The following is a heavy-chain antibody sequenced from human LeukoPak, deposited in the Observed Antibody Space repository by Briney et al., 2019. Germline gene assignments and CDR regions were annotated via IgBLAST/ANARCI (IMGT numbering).Heavy chain of an antibody. CDR2: IKEDGSEK. V-gene: IGHV3-7*01. CDR3: ARYCSGGSCHDY. J-gene: IGHJ4*02. D-gene: IGHD2-15*01. CDR1: GFTFSSYW. Sequence: AGGSLRLSCAASGFTFSSYWMSWVRQAPGKGLEWVANIKEDGSEKYYVDSVTGRFTISRDNAKNSLNLQMNSLRAEDTAVYYCARYCSGGSCHDYWGQGTLVTVSS.